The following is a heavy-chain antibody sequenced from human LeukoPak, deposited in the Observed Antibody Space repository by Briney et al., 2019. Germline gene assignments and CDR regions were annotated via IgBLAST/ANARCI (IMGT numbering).Heavy chain of an antibody. V-gene: IGHV1-18*01. CDR3: ARVFTRWLRFSRHYYFDY. CDR2: ISAYNGNT. D-gene: IGHD5-12*01. CDR1: GYTFTSYG. Sequence: EASVKVSCKASGYTFTSYGISWVRQAPGQGLEWMGWISAYNGNTNYAQKLQGRVTMTTDTSTSTAYMELRSLRSDDTAVYYCARVFTRWLRFSRHYYFDYWGQGTLVTVSS. J-gene: IGHJ4*02.